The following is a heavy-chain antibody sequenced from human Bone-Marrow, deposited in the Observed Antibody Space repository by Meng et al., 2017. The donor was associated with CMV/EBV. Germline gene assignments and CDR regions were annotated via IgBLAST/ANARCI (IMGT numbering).Heavy chain of an antibody. Sequence: GGSLRLSCADSEFTFSHDAMSWVRQAPGQGLEWVSGISGASDTIYYIDSVKGRFTISRDNSKKTLYLQMNSLRAEDTAVYYCARERVPTVTPYYYYYGMDVWGQGTTVTVAS. D-gene: IGHD4-17*01. CDR2: ISGASDTI. CDR1: EFTFSHDA. V-gene: IGHV3-23*01. CDR3: ARERVPTVTPYYYYYGMDV. J-gene: IGHJ6*02.